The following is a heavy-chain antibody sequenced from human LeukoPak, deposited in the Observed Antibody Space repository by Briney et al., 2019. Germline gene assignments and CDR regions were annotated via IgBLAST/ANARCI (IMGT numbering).Heavy chain of an antibody. CDR2: IYPRDGST. J-gene: IGHJ4*02. Sequence: GASVKVSCKASGYTFTNNYLHWVRQAPGQGLEWMGMIYPRDGSTSYAQNFQGRVTVTRDTSTTTVHMELRGLRSEDRAVYYCARDQEGFDYWGQGTVVTVSS. CDR1: GYTFTNNY. V-gene: IGHV1-46*01. CDR3: ARDQEGFDY.